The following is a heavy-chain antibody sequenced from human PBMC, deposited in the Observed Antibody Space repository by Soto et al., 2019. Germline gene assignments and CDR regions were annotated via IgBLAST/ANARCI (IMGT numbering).Heavy chain of an antibody. CDR2: IIPIFGTA. CDR1: GGTFSSYA. CDR3: AREREPRSNWFDP. V-gene: IGHV1-69*06. D-gene: IGHD1-26*01. J-gene: IGHJ5*02. Sequence: QVQLVQSGAEVKKPGSSVKVSCKASGGTFSSYAISWVRQAPGQGLEWMGGIIPIFGTANYAQKFQGRVTITADKSTSTAYMALSSLRSEDTAVYYWAREREPRSNWFDPWGQGTLVTFSS.